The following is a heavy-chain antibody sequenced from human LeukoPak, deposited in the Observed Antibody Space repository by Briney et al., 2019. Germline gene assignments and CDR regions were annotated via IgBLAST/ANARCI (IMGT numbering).Heavy chain of an antibody. V-gene: IGHV3-30*02. CDR2: IRYDGSNK. D-gene: IGHD6-13*01. Sequence: GGSLRLSCVASGFTFSSYEMNWVRQAPGKGLEWVAFIRYDGSNKYYADSVKGRFTISRDNSKNTLYLQMNSLRAEDTAVYYCAKDISGSWSIDYWGQGTLVTVSS. CDR3: AKDISGSWSIDY. J-gene: IGHJ4*02. CDR1: GFTFSSYE.